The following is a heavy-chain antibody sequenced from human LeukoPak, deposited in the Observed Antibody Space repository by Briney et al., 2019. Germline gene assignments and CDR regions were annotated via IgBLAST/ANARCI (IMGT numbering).Heavy chain of an antibody. CDR3: ARVSGFYYYGSGTANYYYYGMDV. J-gene: IGHJ6*02. Sequence: SETLSLTCTVCGGSISSSSYYWGWIRQPPGKGLEWIGSIYYSGINYYNPSLKSRVNISVATCKAQFSLKLSSVTAADTAVYYCARVSGFYYYGSGTANYYYYGMDVWGQGTTVTVSS. CDR1: GGSISSSSYY. D-gene: IGHD3-10*01. V-gene: IGHV4-39*01. CDR2: IYYSGIN.